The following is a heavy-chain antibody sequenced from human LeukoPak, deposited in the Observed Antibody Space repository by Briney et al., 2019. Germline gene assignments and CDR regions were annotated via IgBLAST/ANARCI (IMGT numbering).Heavy chain of an antibody. CDR2: INHSGST. J-gene: IGHJ4*02. D-gene: IGHD2-2*02. CDR3: ASSLGYCSSTSCYSLSPPDY. V-gene: IGHV4-34*01. CDR1: GGSFSGYY. Sequence: SETLSLTCAVYGGSFSGYYWSWIRQPPGKGLEWIGEINHSGSTNYNPSLKSRVTVSLDTSKNQFSLKLSSVTAADTAVYYCASSLGYCSSTSCYSLSPPDYWGQGTLVTVSS.